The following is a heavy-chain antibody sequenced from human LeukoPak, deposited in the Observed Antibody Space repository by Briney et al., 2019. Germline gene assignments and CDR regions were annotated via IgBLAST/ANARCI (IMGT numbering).Heavy chain of an antibody. D-gene: IGHD6-6*01. CDR3: ARGIAARPARFDP. V-gene: IGHV1-2*02. CDR2: INPNSGGT. CDR1: GYTFTGYY. Sequence: ASVKVSCKASGYTFTGYYMHWVRQAPGQGLEWMGWINPNSGGTNYAQKFQGRVTMTRDTSISTAYMELSRLRSDDTAVYYCARGIAARPARFDPWGQGTLVTVSS. J-gene: IGHJ5*02.